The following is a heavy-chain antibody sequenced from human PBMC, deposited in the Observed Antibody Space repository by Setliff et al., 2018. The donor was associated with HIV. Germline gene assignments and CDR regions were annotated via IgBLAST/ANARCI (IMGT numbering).Heavy chain of an antibody. V-gene: IGHV4-59*01. D-gene: IGHD2-2*01. Sequence: SETLSLTCTVSGVSIIYSYWTWIRQPPGKGPEWIGYVHHSGSTAYNPSLNSRVTMSIDASKNQVSLKVTSVTAADTAVYYCARGGTSSNWFDPWGQGTLVTVSS. CDR1: GVSIIYSY. CDR3: ARGGTSSNWFDP. J-gene: IGHJ5*02. CDR2: VHHSGST.